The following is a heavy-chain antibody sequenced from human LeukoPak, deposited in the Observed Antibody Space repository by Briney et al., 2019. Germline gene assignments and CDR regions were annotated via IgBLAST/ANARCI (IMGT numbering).Heavy chain of an antibody. D-gene: IGHD2-15*01. CDR1: GFTFSSYW. Sequence: PGGSLRLSCAASGFTFSSYWMSWVPQAPGKGLEWVANIKQDESEKYYVDSVEGRFTISRDNARNSLYLQMNSLRAEDTAVYYCARVRVGVAATPLDYWGQGTLVTVSS. CDR2: IKQDESEK. CDR3: ARVRVGVAATPLDY. V-gene: IGHV3-7*03. J-gene: IGHJ4*02.